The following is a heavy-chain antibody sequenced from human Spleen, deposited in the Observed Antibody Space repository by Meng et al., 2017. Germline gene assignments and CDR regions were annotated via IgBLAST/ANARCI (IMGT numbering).Heavy chain of an antibody. D-gene: IGHD6-25*01. CDR1: GFTFSNHY. J-gene: IGHJ4*02. V-gene: IGHV3-7*01. Sequence: GESLKISCAASGFTFSNHYMTWVRQAPGKGLEWVGHIKQDGSWRYYVDSVKGRFTISRDNAKNSLYLQMSSLRAEDTAVYYCARDEDISAAGKLFGDYWGQGTLVTVSS. CDR2: IKQDGSWR. CDR3: ARDEDISAAGKLFGDY.